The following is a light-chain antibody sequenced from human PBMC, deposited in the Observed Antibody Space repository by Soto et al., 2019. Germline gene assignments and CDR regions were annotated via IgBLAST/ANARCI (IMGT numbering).Light chain of an antibody. V-gene: IGKV3-20*01. Sequence: EIVLTQSPGTLSLSPGERATLSCRASQSVSSSYFAWYQQKPGQAPRLLIFGASKRATGIPDRFSGSGSGRDFTLTISGLEPEDFAVYYCQQYDTSPRTFGQGTKVDI. J-gene: IGKJ1*01. CDR3: QQYDTSPRT. CDR1: QSVSSSY. CDR2: GAS.